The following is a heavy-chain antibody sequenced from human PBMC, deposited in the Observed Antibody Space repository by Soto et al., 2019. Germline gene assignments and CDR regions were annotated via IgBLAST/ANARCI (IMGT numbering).Heavy chain of an antibody. CDR2: IYHSGST. J-gene: IGHJ6*02. D-gene: IGHD4-17*01. Sequence: PSETLSLTCAVSGGSISSGCYSWSWIRQPPGKGLEWIGYIYHSGSTYYNPSLKSRVTISVDTSKNQFSLKLSSVTAADTAVYYCARSGALRVGDSYYYYYGMDVWGQGTTVTVSS. CDR3: ARSGALRVGDSYYYYYGMDV. V-gene: IGHV4-30-2*01. CDR1: GGSISSGCYS.